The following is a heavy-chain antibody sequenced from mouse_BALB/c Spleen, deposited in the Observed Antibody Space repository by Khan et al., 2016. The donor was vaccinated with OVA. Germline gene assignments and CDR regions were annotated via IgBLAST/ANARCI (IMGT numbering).Heavy chain of an antibody. CDR1: GYTFTNYG. CDR3: ARVGYNGTMDY. V-gene: IGHV9-3-1*01. CDR2: INTYTGEP. D-gene: IGHD2-14*01. Sequence: QIQLVQSGPELKKPGETVKISCKASGYTFTNYGMNWVKQAPGKGLKWMGWINTYTGEPTYADDFKGRFAFSLETSASTAYFQINNLKNEDTATYFCARVGYNGTMDYWGQGTSVTVSS. J-gene: IGHJ4*01.